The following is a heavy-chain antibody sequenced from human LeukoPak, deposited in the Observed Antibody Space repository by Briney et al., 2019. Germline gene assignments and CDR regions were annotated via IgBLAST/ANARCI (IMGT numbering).Heavy chain of an antibody. CDR2: ISSSGTTK. Sequence: GGSLRLSCAASGFTFSSYEVNWVRQGPGKGLEWVSYISSSGTTKYYADSVKGRFTLSRDNAKKSLSLQMNSLRAEDTAIYYCARSNRDAFDMWGQGTVVTVSS. V-gene: IGHV3-48*03. D-gene: IGHD2/OR15-2a*01. CDR1: GFTFSSYE. CDR3: ARSNRDAFDM. J-gene: IGHJ3*02.